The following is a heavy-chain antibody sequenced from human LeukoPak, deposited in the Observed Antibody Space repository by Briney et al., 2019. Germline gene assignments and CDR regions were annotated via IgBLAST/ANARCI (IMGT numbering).Heavy chain of an antibody. Sequence: GGSLRLSCKVSGFTFTNACMSWVRLAPGKGLEWVGHIKSQTDGGTTDYAAPVKGRFTISRDDSKNTLYLQLNSLKTEDTAVYYCTTLTWIQLWLADYWGQGTLVTVSS. V-gene: IGHV3-15*01. CDR2: IKSQTDGGTT. CDR3: TTLTWIQLWLADY. D-gene: IGHD5-18*01. J-gene: IGHJ4*02. CDR1: GFTFTNAC.